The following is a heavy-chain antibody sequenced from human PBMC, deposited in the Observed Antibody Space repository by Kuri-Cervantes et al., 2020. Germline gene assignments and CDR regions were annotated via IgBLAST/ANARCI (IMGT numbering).Heavy chain of an antibody. Sequence: GESLKISCAASGFAFSSSAMTWVRQAPQKGLEWVSSISGSGGDTYYADSVKGRFTISRDNSKNTLYLQMNSLRAEDTAVYYCAKAVGIAVAGDMDVWGQGTTVTVSS. CDR2: ISGSGGDT. J-gene: IGHJ6*02. CDR1: GFAFSSSA. D-gene: IGHD6-19*01. V-gene: IGHV3-23*01. CDR3: AKAVGIAVAGDMDV.